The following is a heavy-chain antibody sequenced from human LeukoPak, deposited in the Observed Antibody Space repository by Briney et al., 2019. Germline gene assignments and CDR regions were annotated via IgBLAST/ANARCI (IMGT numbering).Heavy chain of an antibody. CDR1: GFTFSSYW. V-gene: IGHV3-23*01. CDR2: ISGSGGST. CDR3: APSRGYSYGYFDY. J-gene: IGHJ4*02. Sequence: PGGSLRLSCAASGFTFSSYWMSWVRQAPGKGLEWVSAISGSGGSTYYADSVKGRFTISRDNSKNTLYLQMNSLRAEDTAVYYCAPSRGYSYGYFDYWGQGTLVTVSS. D-gene: IGHD5-18*01.